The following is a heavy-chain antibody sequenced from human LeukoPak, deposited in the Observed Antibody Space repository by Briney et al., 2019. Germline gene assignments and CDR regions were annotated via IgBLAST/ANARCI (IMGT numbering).Heavy chain of an antibody. Sequence: TGGSLRLSCAASGFIFSSYGMHWVRQAPGKGLEWVAFTRYDGSNKYYADSVKGRFTISRDNSKNTLYLQMNSLRAEDTAVYYCAKGDTMIVEEGHFDYWGQGTLVTVSS. CDR1: GFIFSSYG. V-gene: IGHV3-30*02. CDR2: TRYDGSNK. CDR3: AKGDTMIVEEGHFDY. J-gene: IGHJ4*02. D-gene: IGHD3-22*01.